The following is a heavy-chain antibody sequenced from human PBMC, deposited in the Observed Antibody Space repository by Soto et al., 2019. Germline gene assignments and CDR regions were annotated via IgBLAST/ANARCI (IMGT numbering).Heavy chain of an antibody. J-gene: IGHJ4*02. D-gene: IGHD1-20*01. CDR3: ARDAYNWKFPTDF. CDR1: GFTFSSYS. Sequence: GGSLRLSCVASGFTFSSYSMNWVRQAPGKGLEWISYMSGSGTTIYYAESVRGRFTISRDNAKNTLYLQMNSLRVEDTAVYSCARDAYNWKFPTDFWGQGTQVTVSS. CDR2: MSGSGTTI. V-gene: IGHV3-48*01.